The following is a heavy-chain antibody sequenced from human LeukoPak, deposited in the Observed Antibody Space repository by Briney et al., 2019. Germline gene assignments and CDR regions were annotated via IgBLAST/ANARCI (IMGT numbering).Heavy chain of an antibody. CDR3: ARVGVVVTADDAFHI. J-gene: IGHJ3*02. CDR2: ISYDGSNK. CDR1: GFTFSRYG. D-gene: IGHD2-21*02. V-gene: IGHV3-30*03. Sequence: PGRSLRLSCAASGFTFSRYGMHWVRQAPGKGLQWVAVISYDGSNKYYADSVKGRFTISRDNAKNSLYLQMNSLRAEGTAVYCARVGVVVTADDAFHIWGQGTMVTVSS.